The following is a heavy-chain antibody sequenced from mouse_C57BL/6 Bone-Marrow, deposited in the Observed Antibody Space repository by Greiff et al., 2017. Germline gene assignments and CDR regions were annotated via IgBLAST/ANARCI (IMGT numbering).Heavy chain of an antibody. D-gene: IGHD2-4*01. Sequence: VQLQQSGAELVRPGASVKLSCTASGFNIKDDYMHWVKQRPEQGLEWIGWIDPENGDTEYASKFQGKATITADTSSNTAYLQLSSRTSEDTAVYYCTWYYDYEKAMDYWGQGTSVTVSS. J-gene: IGHJ4*01. V-gene: IGHV14-4*01. CDR1: GFNIKDDY. CDR2: IDPENGDT. CDR3: TWYYDYEKAMDY.